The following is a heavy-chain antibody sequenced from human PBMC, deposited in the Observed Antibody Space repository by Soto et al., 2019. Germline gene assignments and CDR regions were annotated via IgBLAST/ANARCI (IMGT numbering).Heavy chain of an antibody. J-gene: IGHJ5*02. CDR3: ARDRATKYCSSTGCYAGDWFDP. CDR1: GGSISSGDYY. Sequence: QVQLQESGPGLVKPSQTLSLTCTVSGGSISSGDYYWSWIRQPPGKGLEWIGYIYYSGSTYYNPSRKSRVTISVDTSKNQFSLKLSSVTAADTAVYYCARDRATKYCSSTGCYAGDWFDPWGQGTLVNVSS. V-gene: IGHV4-30-4*01. CDR2: IYYSGST. D-gene: IGHD2-2*01.